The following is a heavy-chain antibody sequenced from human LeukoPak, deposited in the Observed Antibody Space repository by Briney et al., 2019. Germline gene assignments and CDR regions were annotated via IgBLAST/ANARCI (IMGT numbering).Heavy chain of an antibody. J-gene: IGHJ4*02. CDR2: INSDGIST. D-gene: IGHD3-22*01. CDR1: GGSISSSSYY. Sequence: PSETLSLTCTVSGGSISSSSYYWGWVRQAPGKGLVWVSRINSDGISTSYADSVKGRFTISRDNAKNTLYLQMNSLRAEDTAVYYCARDGNYYDSSGPADYWGQGTLVTVSS. V-gene: IGHV3-74*01. CDR3: ARDGNYYDSSGPADY.